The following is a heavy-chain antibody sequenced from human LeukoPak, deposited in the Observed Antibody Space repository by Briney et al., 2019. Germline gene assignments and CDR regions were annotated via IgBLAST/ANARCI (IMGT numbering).Heavy chain of an antibody. J-gene: IGHJ4*02. CDR1: GFTFSSYA. V-gene: IGHV3-23*01. Sequence: GGSLRLSCAASGFTFSSYAMSWVRQAPGKGLEWVSAISGSGGSTYYADSVKGRFTISRDNAKNSQYLQMSSLRAEDTAVYYCARAVYGYLDFWGQGTLLTVSS. D-gene: IGHD5-18*01. CDR3: ARAVYGYLDF. CDR2: ISGSGGST.